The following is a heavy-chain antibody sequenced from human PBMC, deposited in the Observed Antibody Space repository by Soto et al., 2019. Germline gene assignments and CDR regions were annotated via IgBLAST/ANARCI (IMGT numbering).Heavy chain of an antibody. J-gene: IGHJ3*02. Sequence: ASVKVSCKASGYTFTRYDINWVRQATGQGLEWMGWMNPNSGNTGYAQKFQGRVTMTRNTSISTAYMELSSLRSEDTAVYYCARAGQPDDAFAIWGQGTMVTVSS. CDR2: MNPNSGNT. CDR1: GYTFTRYD. V-gene: IGHV1-8*01. CDR3: ARAGQPDDAFAI. D-gene: IGHD3-10*01.